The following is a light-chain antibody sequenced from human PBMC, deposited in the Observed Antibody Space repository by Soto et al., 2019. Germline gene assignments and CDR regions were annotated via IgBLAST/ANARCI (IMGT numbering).Light chain of an antibody. Sequence: ALTQPASVSGSPGQSITISCTGTSSDIGGYNYVSWYQQHPGKAPKLMIFEVSNRPSGVSNRFSGSKSGNTASLTISGLQAEDEADYYCSSYTGSSTPYVFGTGTKVTVL. CDR1: SSDIGGYNY. V-gene: IGLV2-14*01. CDR3: SSYTGSSTPYV. CDR2: EVS. J-gene: IGLJ1*01.